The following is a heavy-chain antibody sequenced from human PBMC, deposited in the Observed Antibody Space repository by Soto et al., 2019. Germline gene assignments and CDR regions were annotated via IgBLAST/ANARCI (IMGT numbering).Heavy chain of an antibody. CDR3: ARDKEGYSGYDLRYYYYYGMDV. CDR1: GGTFSSYA. J-gene: IGHJ6*02. CDR2: IIPIFGTA. Sequence: GASVKVSCKASGGTFSSYAISWVRQAPGQGLEWMGGIIPIFGTANYAQKFQGRVTITADESTSTAYMELSSLRSEDTAVYYCARDKEGYSGYDLRYYYYYGMDVWGQGTTVTVS. V-gene: IGHV1-69*13. D-gene: IGHD5-12*01.